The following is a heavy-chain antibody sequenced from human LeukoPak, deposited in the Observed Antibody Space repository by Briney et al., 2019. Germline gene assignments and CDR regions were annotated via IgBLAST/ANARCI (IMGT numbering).Heavy chain of an antibody. Sequence: SETLSLTCTVSGGSISSSSYYWSWIRQPPGKGLEWIGYIYYSGSTNYNPSLKSRVTISVDTSKNQFSLKLSSVTAADTAVYYCARADYDILTGRQNWFDPWGQGTLVTVSS. CDR1: GGSISSSSYY. D-gene: IGHD3-9*01. CDR3: ARADYDILTGRQNWFDP. V-gene: IGHV4-61*01. J-gene: IGHJ5*02. CDR2: IYYSGST.